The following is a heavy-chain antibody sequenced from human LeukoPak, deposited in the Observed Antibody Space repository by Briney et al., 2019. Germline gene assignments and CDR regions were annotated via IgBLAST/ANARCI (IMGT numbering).Heavy chain of an antibody. Sequence: GGSLRLSCAASGFTFKTCAMNWVRQAPGRGLEWVSHLSGNGDSTHYADSVKGRFTISRDNSRNTLYLEMNSLRAEDTAVYYCAKGLGDFGRTGAFDIWGQGTMVTVSP. J-gene: IGHJ3*02. V-gene: IGHV3-23*01. D-gene: IGHD2-21*02. CDR3: AKGLGDFGRTGAFDI. CDR1: GFTFKTCA. CDR2: LSGNGDST.